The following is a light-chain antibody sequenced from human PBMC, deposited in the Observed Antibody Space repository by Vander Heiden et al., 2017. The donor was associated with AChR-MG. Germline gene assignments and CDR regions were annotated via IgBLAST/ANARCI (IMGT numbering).Light chain of an antibody. CDR1: SSDVGGYNY. CDR3: SSYTSSNTLL. J-gene: IGLJ3*02. CDR2: DVS. V-gene: IGLV2-14*01. Sequence: QSALTQPASVSGSPGPSIHISCTGTSSDVGGYNYVSWYQQHPGKAPKRMIYDVSKRPSGVSNRFSGSRSGNTASLTISGLQAEDEADDYCSSYTSSNTLLFGGGTKLTVL.